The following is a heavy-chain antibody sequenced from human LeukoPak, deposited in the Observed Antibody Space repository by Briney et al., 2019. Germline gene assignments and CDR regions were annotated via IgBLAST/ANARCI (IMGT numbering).Heavy chain of an antibody. CDR1: GGSISSYY. CDR3: AGSFYSSNWYFDY. Sequence: SETLSLTCTVSGGSISSYYWSWIRQPPGKGLEWIGYIYYSGSTNYNPSLKSRVTISVDTSKNQFSLKLSSVTAADTAVYYCAGSFYSSNWYFDYWGQGTLVTVSS. CDR2: IYYSGST. D-gene: IGHD6-13*01. J-gene: IGHJ4*02. V-gene: IGHV4-59*01.